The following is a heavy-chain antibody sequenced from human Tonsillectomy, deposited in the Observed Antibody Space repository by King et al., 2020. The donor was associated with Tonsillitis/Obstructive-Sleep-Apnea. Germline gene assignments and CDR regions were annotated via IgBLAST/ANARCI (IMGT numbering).Heavy chain of an antibody. CDR2: VWYDGTNK. J-gene: IGHJ4*02. CDR3: VRDHGGYESLFFDY. Sequence: QLVQSGGGVVQPGRSLRLSCAASGFTFTSYVIHWVRQAPGKGLEWVAVVWYDGTNKYYADSVKGRFTISRDNSKNTLYLQMSSLRAEDTAVYYCVRDHGGYESLFFDYRGQGTLGTGS. CDR1: GFTFTSYV. D-gene: IGHD5-12*01. V-gene: IGHV3-33*01.